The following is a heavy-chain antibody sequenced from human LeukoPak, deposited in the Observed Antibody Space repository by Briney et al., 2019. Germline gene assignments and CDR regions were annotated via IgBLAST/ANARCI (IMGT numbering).Heavy chain of an antibody. CDR1: GDSISSGSYY. V-gene: IGHV4-61*02. CDR2: IYTTGST. Sequence: SQTLSLTCSVSGDSISSGSYYWSWIRQPAGKGLEWIGRIYTTGSTNYNPSLKSRVTISVDTSENQFSLRLSSVTAADTAVYYCARGSLGREVSAFFKNWGQGILVTVSS. D-gene: IGHD5/OR15-5a*01. J-gene: IGHJ4*02. CDR3: ARGSLGREVSAFFKN.